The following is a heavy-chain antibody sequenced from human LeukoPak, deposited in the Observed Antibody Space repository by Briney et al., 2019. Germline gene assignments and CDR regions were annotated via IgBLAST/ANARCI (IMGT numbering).Heavy chain of an antibody. D-gene: IGHD3-22*01. J-gene: IGHJ4*02. CDR1: GFTFDDYA. Sequence: AGGSLRLSCAASGFTFDDYAMHWVRQAPGKGLEWVSGISWNSGSIGYADSVKGRFTISRDNAKNSLYLQMNSLRAEDTALYYCAKGPWGGYYYPDFDYWGQGTLVTVSS. CDR3: AKGPWGGYYYPDFDY. V-gene: IGHV3-9*01. CDR2: ISWNSGSI.